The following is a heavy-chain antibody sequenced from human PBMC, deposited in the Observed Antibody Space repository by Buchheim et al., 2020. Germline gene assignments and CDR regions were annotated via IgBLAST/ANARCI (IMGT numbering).Heavy chain of an antibody. V-gene: IGHV3-74*01. CDR1: GFTLHSYW. D-gene: IGHD3-3*01. CDR2: INSDGRST. J-gene: IGHJ6*02. Sequence: EVQLAESGGGLVQPGGSLRLSCVASGFTLHSYWMHWVRQAPGKGLVWVSRINSDGRSTSYGDSVKGRFTISRDNAKNTMYLQMNSLRAEDTAVYYCARVAVYSSGHYDDYYYGMDVWGQGTT. CDR3: ARVAVYSSGHYDDYYYGMDV.